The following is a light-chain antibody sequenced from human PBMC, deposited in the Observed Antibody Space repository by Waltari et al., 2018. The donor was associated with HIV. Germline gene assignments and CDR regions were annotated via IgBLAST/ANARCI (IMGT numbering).Light chain of an antibody. CDR3: AAWDDSPMGNWV. CDR1: SSNIGSNT. CDR2: SNK. Sequence: QSVLTQPPSASGTPGQRVTISCSGSSSNIGSNTVNWYQQLPGTAPKLLIYSNKQRPSGVPDRFSGSKSGTSASLAISGLQSEDEADYYCAAWDDSPMGNWVFGGGTKLTVL. J-gene: IGLJ3*02. V-gene: IGLV1-44*01.